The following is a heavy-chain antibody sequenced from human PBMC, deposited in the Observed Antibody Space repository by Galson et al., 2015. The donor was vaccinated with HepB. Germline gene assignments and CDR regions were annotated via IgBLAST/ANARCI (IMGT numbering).Heavy chain of an antibody. V-gene: IGHV4-59*12. CDR3: ARGGGNYSAPRTFVF. CDR2: VFASGGT. D-gene: IGHD3-10*01. CDR1: GGSITGYY. J-gene: IGHJ4*02. Sequence: LTCSVSGGSITGYYWSWIRQSPGKRPEWIGYVFASGGTNYNPSLKGRVTISVDKSKNQFSLTLASVPASDPAVYSCARGGGNYSAPRTFVFWGRGVLVSGSS.